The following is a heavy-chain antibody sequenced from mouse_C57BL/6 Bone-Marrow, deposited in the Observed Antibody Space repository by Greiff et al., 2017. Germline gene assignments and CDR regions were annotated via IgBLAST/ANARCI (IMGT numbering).Heavy chain of an antibody. V-gene: IGHV10-3*01. CDR3: VRSEAAQALYYAMDY. CDR2: IRSKSSNYAT. J-gene: IGHJ4*01. D-gene: IGHD3-2*02. CDR1: GFTFNTYA. Sequence: EVQLVESGGGLVQPKGSLKLSCAASGFTFNTYAMHWVRQAPGKGLEWVARIRSKSSNYATYYADSVKDRFTTSRDDSQSMLYLQMNNLKTEDTAMYYCVRSEAAQALYYAMDYWGQGTSVTVSS.